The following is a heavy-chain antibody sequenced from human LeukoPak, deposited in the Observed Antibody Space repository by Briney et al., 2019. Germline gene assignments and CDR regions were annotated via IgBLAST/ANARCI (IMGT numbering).Heavy chain of an antibody. J-gene: IGHJ5*02. CDR2: IYHSGST. CDR3: AREASDFWSGYYRGWFDP. Sequence: SETLSLTCTVSGYSISSGYYWGWIRQPPGKGLEWIGSIYHSGSTYYNPSLKSRVTISVDTSKNQFSLKLSSVTAADTAVYYCAREASDFWSGYYRGWFDPWGQGTLVTVSS. D-gene: IGHD3-3*01. CDR1: GYSISSGYY. V-gene: IGHV4-38-2*02.